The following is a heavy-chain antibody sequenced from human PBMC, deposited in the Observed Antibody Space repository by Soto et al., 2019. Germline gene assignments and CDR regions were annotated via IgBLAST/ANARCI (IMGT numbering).Heavy chain of an antibody. V-gene: IGHV3-53*04. CDR2: IYSGGNT. Sequence: GGSLRLSCAASGFTVSSNYMSWVRQAPGKGLEWVSVIYSGGNTYYADSGKGRFTISRHNSKNTLYLQMNSLRAEDTAVYYCARENVYCSSTSCYGGAFDIWGQGTMVTVSS. CDR1: GFTVSSNY. CDR3: ARENVYCSSTSCYGGAFDI. J-gene: IGHJ3*02. D-gene: IGHD2-2*01.